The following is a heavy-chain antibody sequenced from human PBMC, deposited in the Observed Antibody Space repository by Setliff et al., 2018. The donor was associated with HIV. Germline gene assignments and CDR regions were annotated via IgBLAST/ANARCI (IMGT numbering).Heavy chain of an antibody. V-gene: IGHV4-39*01. CDR1: GGSIKSSSDY. CDR2: IYYSGST. J-gene: IGHJ4*02. Sequence: SETLSLTCTVSGGSIKSSSDYWGWIRQPPGKGLAWIGTIYYSGSTYYNPSLKSRVTISVDTSKNQFSLKLSSVTAADTTVYYCARHSGLGGYYSPFDYWGPGTLVTVSS. CDR3: ARHSGLGGYYSPFDY. D-gene: IGHD3-22*01.